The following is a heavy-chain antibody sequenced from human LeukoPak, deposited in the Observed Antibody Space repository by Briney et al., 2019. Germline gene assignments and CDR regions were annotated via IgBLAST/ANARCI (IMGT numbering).Heavy chain of an antibody. Sequence: HGGSLRPSCAASGFTFSSYVMNWVRQAPGQGLEWISYISSSGDMIYYADSVKGRFTISRDNAKNSLYLQMNSLRAEDTAVYYCAKDDAGNRRHWEYWGQGTRVTVSS. CDR2: ISSSGDMI. CDR3: AKDDAGNRRHWEY. J-gene: IGHJ4*02. V-gene: IGHV3-48*03. CDR1: GFTFSSYV. D-gene: IGHD7-27*01.